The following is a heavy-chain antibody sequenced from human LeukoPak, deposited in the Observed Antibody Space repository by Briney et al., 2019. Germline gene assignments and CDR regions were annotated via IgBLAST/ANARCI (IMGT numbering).Heavy chain of an antibody. CDR1: GYTFTGYY. D-gene: IGHD4-23*01. CDR2: INPSGGST. CDR3: ARQGYGGHSRGAADY. Sequence: ASVKVSCKASGYTFTGYYMHWVRQAPGQGLEWMGIINPSGGSTSYAQKFQGRVTMTRDMSTSTVYMELRSLRSDDTAVYYCARQGYGGHSRGAADYWGQGTLVTVSS. V-gene: IGHV1-46*01. J-gene: IGHJ4*02.